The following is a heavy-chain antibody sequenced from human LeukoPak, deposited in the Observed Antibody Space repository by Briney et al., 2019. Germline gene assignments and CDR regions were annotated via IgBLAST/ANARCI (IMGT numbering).Heavy chain of an antibody. Sequence: GGSLRLSCAASGFTFDDYGMSWVRQAPGKGLEWVSDINWNGGSTGYADSVRGRLTISRDNAKNSLYLQMNSLRAEDTAFFYCARASSLSQRAFDIWGQGTMVTVSS. J-gene: IGHJ3*02. V-gene: IGHV3-20*04. D-gene: IGHD1-26*01. CDR1: GFTFDDYG. CDR2: INWNGGST. CDR3: ARASSLSQRAFDI.